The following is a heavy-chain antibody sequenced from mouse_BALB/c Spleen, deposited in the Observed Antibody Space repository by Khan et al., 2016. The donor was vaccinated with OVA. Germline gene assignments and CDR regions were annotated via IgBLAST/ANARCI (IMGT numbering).Heavy chain of an antibody. V-gene: IGHV1-7*01. CDR2: IYPSTGYT. CDR3: ERRGRYGNFAY. CDR1: GYTFTTYW. J-gene: IGHJ3*01. Sequence: VQLQESGAELAKPGPSVKMSCKASGYTFTTYWMHWVKQRPGQGLEWIGYIYPSTGYTEYNQKITEKATLTTDKSSSTAYMQLSSLASEDSAVYYCERRGRYGNFAYWGQGTLVTVSA. D-gene: IGHD2-1*01.